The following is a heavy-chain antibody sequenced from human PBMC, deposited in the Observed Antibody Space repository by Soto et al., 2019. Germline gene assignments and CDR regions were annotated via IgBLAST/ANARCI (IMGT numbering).Heavy chain of an antibody. CDR3: ARMYYDFWCGSNWFDP. V-gene: IGHV4-59*08. CDR1: GGSISSYY. CDR2: IYYSGST. Sequence: PSETLSLTCTVSGGSISSYYWSWIRQPPGKGLEWIGYIYYSGSTNYNPSLKSRVTISVDTSKNQFSLKLSSVTAADTAVYYCARMYYDFWCGSNWFDPWGQGTLVTVSS. J-gene: IGHJ5*02. D-gene: IGHD3-3*01.